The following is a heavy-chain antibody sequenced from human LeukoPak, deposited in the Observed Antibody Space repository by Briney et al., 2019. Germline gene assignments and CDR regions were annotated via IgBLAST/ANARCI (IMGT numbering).Heavy chain of an antibody. D-gene: IGHD3-10*01. CDR2: IFYDGSTQ. J-gene: IGHJ4*02. CDR1: GFTFSNYA. Sequence: GGPLRLSCAASGFTFSNYAMHWVRQPPGKGLEWVAVIFYDGSTQYYADSVKGRFTISRDNSKNTLYLQMNSLKTEDTAVYYCTTYYYGSGSYPYWGQGTLVTVSS. CDR3: TTYYYGSGSYPY. V-gene: IGHV3-30*04.